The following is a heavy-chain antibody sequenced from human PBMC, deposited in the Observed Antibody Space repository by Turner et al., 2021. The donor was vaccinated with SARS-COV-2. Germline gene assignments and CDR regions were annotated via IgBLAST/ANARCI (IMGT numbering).Heavy chain of an antibody. CDR1: GGSISSGGYC. J-gene: IGHJ3*02. V-gene: IGHV4-31*03. CDR2: IYYSGST. Sequence: QVQLQESGPGLVKPSQTLSLTSPVSGGSISSGGYCWSWIRQHPGKGLEWIGYIYYSGSTYYNPSLKSRVTISVDTSKNQFSLKLSSVTAADTAVYYCARLAAWGAFDIWGQGTMVTISS. D-gene: IGHD6-25*01. CDR3: ARLAAWGAFDI.